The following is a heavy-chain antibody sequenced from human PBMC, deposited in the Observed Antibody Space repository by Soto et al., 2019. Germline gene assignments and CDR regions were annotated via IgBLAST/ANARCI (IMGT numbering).Heavy chain of an antibody. CDR3: ASLYSSGWHYFDY. J-gene: IGHJ4*02. CDR1: GGSISSYY. D-gene: IGHD6-19*01. CDR2: IYYSGST. Sequence: SETLSLTCTVSGGSISSYYWSWIRQPPGKGLEWIGYIYYSGSTNYNPSLKSRVTISVDTSKNQFSLKLSSVTAADTAVYYCASLYSSGWHYFDYWGQGTLVTVSS. V-gene: IGHV4-59*08.